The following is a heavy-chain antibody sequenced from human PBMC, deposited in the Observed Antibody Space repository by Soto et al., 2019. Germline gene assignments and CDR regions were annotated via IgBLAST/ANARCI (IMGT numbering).Heavy chain of an antibody. V-gene: IGHV3-30-3*01. J-gene: IGHJ6*02. CDR3: ARGGSGSYYNQLGYYGMDV. D-gene: IGHD3-10*01. CDR2: ISYDGSNK. CDR1: GFTFSSYA. Sequence: GGSLRLSCAASGFTFSSYAMHWVRQAPGKGLEWVAVISYDGSNKYYADSVKGRFTISRDNSKNTLYLQMNSLRAEDTAVYYCARGGSGSYYNQLGYYGMDVWGQGTTVTVSS.